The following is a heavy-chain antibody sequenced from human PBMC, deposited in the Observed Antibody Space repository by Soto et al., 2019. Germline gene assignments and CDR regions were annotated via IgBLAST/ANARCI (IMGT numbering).Heavy chain of an antibody. CDR2: IYTGGST. D-gene: IGHD2-15*01. J-gene: IGHJ4*02. V-gene: IGHV4-4*07. CDR3: ARASVGPPGGGSWIMPFDY. Sequence: LTLTCTVSGRSISNYYWSRIRQPAGKGLEWIGRIYTGGSTNYNPSLKSRVTMSTDTSKNQFSLRLTSVTAADTAVYYCARASVGPPGGGSWIMPFDYWGQGALVTVSS. CDR1: GRSISNYY.